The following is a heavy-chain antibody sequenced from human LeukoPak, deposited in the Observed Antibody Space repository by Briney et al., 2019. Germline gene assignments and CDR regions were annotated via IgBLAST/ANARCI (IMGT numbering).Heavy chain of an antibody. J-gene: IGHJ3*02. CDR2: IYHGGIT. CDR1: GDSINSDGYY. V-gene: IGHV4-30-2*01. CDR3: ARTILPALTAGAFDI. D-gene: IGHD2-2*01. Sequence: SQTLSLTCSVSGDSINSDGYYWTWIRQPPGKGLEWIGYIYHGGITYYSPSLKSRVTISVDTSKNQFSLRLTSVTAADTAVYYCARTILPALTAGAFDIWGPGTLVTVAS.